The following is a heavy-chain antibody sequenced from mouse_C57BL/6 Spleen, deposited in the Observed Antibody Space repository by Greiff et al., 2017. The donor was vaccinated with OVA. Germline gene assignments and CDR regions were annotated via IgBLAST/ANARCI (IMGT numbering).Heavy chain of an antibody. CDR1: GYTFTDYN. J-gene: IGHJ3*01. D-gene: IGHD2-3*01. Sequence: VQLKQSGPELVKPGASVKIPCKASGYTFTDYNMDWVKQSHGKSLEWIGDINPNNGGTIYNQKFKGKATLTVDKSSSTAYMELRSLTSEDTAVYYCAQRIYDGYLFAYWGQGTLVTVSA. V-gene: IGHV1-18*01. CDR3: AQRIYDGYLFAY. CDR2: INPNNGGT.